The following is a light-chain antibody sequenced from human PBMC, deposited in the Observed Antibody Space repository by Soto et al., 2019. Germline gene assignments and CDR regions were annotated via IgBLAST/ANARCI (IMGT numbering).Light chain of an antibody. V-gene: IGLV2-14*03. Sequence: QSALTQPASVSGSPGQSITISCTGTSSDIGSYNYVSWYQRLPGKVPKLIIYDVSNRPSGVSDRFSASKSGNAASLTISGLQAEDEADYYCSSYTSTSTLYVFGTGTKVTVL. CDR1: SSDIGSYNY. CDR2: DVS. CDR3: SSYTSTSTLYV. J-gene: IGLJ1*01.